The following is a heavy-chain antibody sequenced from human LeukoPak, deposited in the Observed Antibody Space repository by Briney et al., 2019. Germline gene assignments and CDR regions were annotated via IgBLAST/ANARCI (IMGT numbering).Heavy chain of an antibody. CDR2: ISPKSGHA. V-gene: IGHV1-18*01. J-gene: IGHJ4*02. Sequence: ASVKVSCKTSGYTFVTYGISWVRQAPGQGLEWMGWISPKSGHANYAQKFRGRVTMTTDTATTTAYMELGSLRSDDTAVYYCAGDRGVEGADTFDYWGQGTLVTVSS. CDR3: AGDRGVEGADTFDY. D-gene: IGHD1-26*01. CDR1: GYTFVTYG.